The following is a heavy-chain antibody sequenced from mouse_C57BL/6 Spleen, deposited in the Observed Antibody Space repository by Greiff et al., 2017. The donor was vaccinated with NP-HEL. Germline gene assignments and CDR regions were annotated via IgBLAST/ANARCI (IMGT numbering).Heavy chain of an antibody. CDR2: INPGSGGT. V-gene: IGHV1-54*01. J-gene: IGHJ3*01. CDR1: GYAFTNYL. CDR3: AREGGTAQATLAY. D-gene: IGHD3-2*02. Sequence: QVQLQQSGAELVRPGTSVKVSCKASGYAFTNYLIEWVKQRPGQGLEWIGVINPGSGGTNYNEKFKGKATLTADKSSSTADMQLSSLTAEDAAGVFWAREGGTAQATLAYWGQGTLVTVSA.